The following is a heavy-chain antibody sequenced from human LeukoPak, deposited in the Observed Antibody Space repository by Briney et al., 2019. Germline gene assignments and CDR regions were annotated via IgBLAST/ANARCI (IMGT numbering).Heavy chain of an antibody. CDR3: ARSAEFDY. V-gene: IGHV3-48*02. Sequence: PGGSLRLSCAASRFTFSSYTMNWVRQAPGKGLEWVSRITSTSSTIYYADSVKGRFTISRDNAKNSLYLQMNRLRDEDTAVYYCARSAEFDYWGQGTLVTVSS. CDR1: RFTFSSYT. J-gene: IGHJ4*02. D-gene: IGHD1-14*01. CDR2: ITSTSSTI.